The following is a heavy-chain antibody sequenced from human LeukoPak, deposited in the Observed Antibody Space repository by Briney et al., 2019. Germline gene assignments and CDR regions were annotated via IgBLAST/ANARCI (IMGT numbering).Heavy chain of an antibody. D-gene: IGHD5-18*01. J-gene: IGHJ4*02. CDR3: ARGPAGGAAIDY. Sequence: ASVKVSCKASGYTFTGYFMHWVRQAPGQGLEWMGWINPNSGGTNYAQKFQGRVTMTRDTSISTAYMELSRLRSDDTAVYYCARGPAGGAAIDYWGQGTLVTVSS. CDR1: GYTFTGYF. CDR2: INPNSGGT. V-gene: IGHV1-2*02.